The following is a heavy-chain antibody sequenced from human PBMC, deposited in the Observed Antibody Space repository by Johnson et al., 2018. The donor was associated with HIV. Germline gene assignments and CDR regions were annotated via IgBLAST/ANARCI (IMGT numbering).Heavy chain of an antibody. CDR1: AFTFSRYG. D-gene: IGHD4-17*01. Sequence: QVQLVESGGGVVQPGRSLRLSCAASAFTFSRYGMHWVRQAPGKGLEGVALISYDGSTKYYGDPVKGRFTISRDNSKNTLYLQMNSLRAEDTAVYYCAKLVGDYVSNAFDIWGQGTMVTVSS. CDR3: AKLVGDYVSNAFDI. CDR2: ISYDGSTK. V-gene: IGHV3-30*18. J-gene: IGHJ3*02.